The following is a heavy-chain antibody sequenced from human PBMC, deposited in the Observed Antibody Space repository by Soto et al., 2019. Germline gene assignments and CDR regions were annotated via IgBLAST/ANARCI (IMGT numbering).Heavy chain of an antibody. CDR3: AKFYSHDSSGYPRWDYYYGMDV. Sequence: GGSLRLSCAASGFTFSSYAMSWVRQAPGKGLEWVSAISGSGGSTYYADSVKGRFTISRDNSKNTLYLQMNSLRAEDTAVYYCAKFYSHDSSGYPRWDYYYGMDVWGQGTTVTVSS. CDR1: GFTFSSYA. D-gene: IGHD3-22*01. V-gene: IGHV3-23*01. J-gene: IGHJ6*02. CDR2: ISGSGGST.